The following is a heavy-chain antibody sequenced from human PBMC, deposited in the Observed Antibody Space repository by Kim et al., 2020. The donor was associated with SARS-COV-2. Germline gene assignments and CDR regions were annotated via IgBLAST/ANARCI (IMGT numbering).Heavy chain of an antibody. J-gene: IGHJ6*02. CDR3: ARDPSIAVYYYGMDV. CDR2: ISYDGSNK. Sequence: GGSLRLSCAASGFTFSSYGMHWVRQAPGEGLEWVAVISYDGSNKYYADSVKGRFTISRDNSKNTLYLQMNSLRAEDTAVYYCARDPSIAVYYYGMDVWGQGTTVTVSS. D-gene: IGHD6-19*01. CDR1: GFTFSSYG. V-gene: IGHV3-33*05.